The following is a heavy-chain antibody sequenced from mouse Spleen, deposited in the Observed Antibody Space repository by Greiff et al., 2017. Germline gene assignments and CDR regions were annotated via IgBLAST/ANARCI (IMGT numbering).Heavy chain of an antibody. D-gene: IGHD2-3*01. CDR3: ARRGYYDFDY. Sequence: DVKLVESGGGLVKPGGSLKLSCAASGFTFSSYAMSWVRQTPEKRLEWVATISDGGSYTYYPDNVKGRFTISRDNAKNNLYLQMSHLKSEDTAMYYCARRGYYDFDYWGQGTTLTVSS. CDR1: GFTFSSYA. V-gene: IGHV5-4*03. J-gene: IGHJ2*01. CDR2: ISDGGSYT.